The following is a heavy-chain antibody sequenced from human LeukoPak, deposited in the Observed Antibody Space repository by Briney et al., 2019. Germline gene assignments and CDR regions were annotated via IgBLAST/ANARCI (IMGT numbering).Heavy chain of an antibody. CDR3: ARTRSGYYYPIDY. CDR2: INHSGST. Sequence: SETLSLTCAVYGGSFSGYYWSWIRQPPGKGLEWIGEINHSGSTNYNPSLKSRVTISVDTSKNQFSLKLSSVTAADTAVYYCARTRSGYYYPIDYWGQGTLVTVSS. D-gene: IGHD3-22*01. CDR1: GGSFSGYY. J-gene: IGHJ4*02. V-gene: IGHV4-34*01.